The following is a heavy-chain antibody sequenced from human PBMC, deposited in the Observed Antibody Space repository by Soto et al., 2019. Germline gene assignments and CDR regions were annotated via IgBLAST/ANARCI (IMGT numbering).Heavy chain of an antibody. CDR2: ISGGSNTI. D-gene: IGHD3-10*01. CDR3: ARDRASGSSSRAFDL. J-gene: IGHJ3*01. CDR1: GFTFSSYS. Sequence: GGSLRLSCAASGFTFSSYSMNWVRQAPGKGLEWVSYISGGSNTIYYADSLKGRFTISRDNAKNSLFLQMNSLRAEDTALYYCARDRASGSSSRAFDLWSQGTMVTVSS. V-gene: IGHV3-48*01.